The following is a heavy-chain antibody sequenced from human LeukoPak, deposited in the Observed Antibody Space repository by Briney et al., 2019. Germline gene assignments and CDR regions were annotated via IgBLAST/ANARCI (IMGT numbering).Heavy chain of an antibody. D-gene: IGHD5-18*01. CDR2: ISGSGGST. J-gene: IGHJ4*02. CDR1: GFTFSSYA. CDR3: AKSGYSYGYYFDY. V-gene: IGHV3-23*01. Sequence: PGGSLRLSCAASGFTFSSYAMSWVRQAPGKGLEWVSGISGSGGSTYYADSVKGRFTISRDNSKNTLYLQMNSLRAEDTAVYYCAKSGYSYGYYFDYWGQGTLVTVSS.